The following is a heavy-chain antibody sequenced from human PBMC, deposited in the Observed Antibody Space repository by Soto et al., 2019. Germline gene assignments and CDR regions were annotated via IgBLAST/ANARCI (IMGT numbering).Heavy chain of an antibody. V-gene: IGHV3-48*04. CDR3: ARDVHTNALDI. CDR2: ISDSGSTI. Sequence: PGGSLILSCAASGFTFSSYSMNWVRQAPGKGLEWVSYISDSGSTIYYADSVKGRFTISRDNAKNSLYLQMNSLRAEDTAIYYCARDVHTNALDIWGQGTMVTVSS. CDR1: GFTFSSYS. J-gene: IGHJ3*02.